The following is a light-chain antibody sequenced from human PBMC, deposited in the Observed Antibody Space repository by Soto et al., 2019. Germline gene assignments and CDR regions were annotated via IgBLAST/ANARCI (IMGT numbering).Light chain of an antibody. CDR2: EVS. V-gene: IGLV2-14*03. Sequence: QSVLTQPASVSGSPGQSITVSCTGTSSDVGGYNSVSWYQQHPGKHPKLIIYEVSNRPSGVSDRFSGSKSGNTASLTISGLQAEDEADYYCSSYTSTSSYVSATGTKVTVL. CDR1: SSDVGGYNS. CDR3: SSYTSTSSYV. J-gene: IGLJ1*01.